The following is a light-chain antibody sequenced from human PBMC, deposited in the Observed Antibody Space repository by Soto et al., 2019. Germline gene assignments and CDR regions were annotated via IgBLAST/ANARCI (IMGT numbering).Light chain of an antibody. V-gene: IGLV2-11*01. CDR1: SSDVGAYNY. CDR2: DVS. J-gene: IGLJ3*02. CDR3: CSYAGTSRV. Sequence: QSALTQPRSLSGSPGQSVTISCTGTSSDVGAYNYVSWYQHHPGKAPKLMIYDVSQRPSGIPDRFSGSKSGNTASLTISWLQDDDEADYYCCSYAGTSRVFGGGTKLTVL.